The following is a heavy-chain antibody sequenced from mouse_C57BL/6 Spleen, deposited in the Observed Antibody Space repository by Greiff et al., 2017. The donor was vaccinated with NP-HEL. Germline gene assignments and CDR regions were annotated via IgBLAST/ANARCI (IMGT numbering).Heavy chain of an antibody. J-gene: IGHJ3*01. D-gene: IGHD2-4*01. Sequence: QVQLKESGAELVKPGASVKMSCKASGYTFTTYPIEWMKQNHGKSLEWIGNFHPYNDDTKYNEKFKGKATLTVEKSSSTVYLELSRLTSDDSAVYYCARRDYDGAWFAYWGQGTLVTVSA. CDR2: FHPYNDDT. CDR3: ARRDYDGAWFAY. V-gene: IGHV1-47*01. CDR1: GYTFTTYP.